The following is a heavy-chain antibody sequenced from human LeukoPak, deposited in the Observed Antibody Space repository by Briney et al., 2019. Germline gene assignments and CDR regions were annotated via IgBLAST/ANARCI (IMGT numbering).Heavy chain of an antibody. CDR3: AIARHSYHDSSGYYYAFDY. CDR1: GGTLTNYA. Sequence: SVTVSCTASGGTLTNYAFSWVRQAPGNGLGWMGAIVPIIDRANYAQRFQGRVTIIAYDSRRKVYMELSRLRSEDMAVYYCAIARHSYHDSSGYYYAFDYWGQGTLVSVSS. CDR2: IVPIIDRA. V-gene: IGHV1-69*01. J-gene: IGHJ4*02. D-gene: IGHD3-22*01.